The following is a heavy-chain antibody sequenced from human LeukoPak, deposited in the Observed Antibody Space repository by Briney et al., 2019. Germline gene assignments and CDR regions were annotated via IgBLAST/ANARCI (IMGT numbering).Heavy chain of an antibody. CDR2: IIPIFGTA. CDR1: GGTFSSYA. J-gene: IGHJ4*02. Sequence: SVKVSCKASGGTFSSYAISWVRQAPGQGLEWMGGIIPIFGTANYAQKFQGRVTITADKSTSTAYMELSSLRSEDTAVYYCARDADPYCSGGSCYCRYWGQGTLVTVSS. CDR3: ARDADPYCSGGSCYCRY. D-gene: IGHD2-15*01. V-gene: IGHV1-69*06.